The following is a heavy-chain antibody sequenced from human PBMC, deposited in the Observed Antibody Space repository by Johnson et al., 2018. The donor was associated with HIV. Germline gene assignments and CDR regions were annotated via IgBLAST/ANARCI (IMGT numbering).Heavy chain of an antibody. CDR3: AKGDRYNWNYVSAFDI. CDR2: SSSSGSTI. V-gene: IGHV3-11*01. CDR1: GFTFSDYY. D-gene: IGHD1-7*01. J-gene: IGHJ3*02. Sequence: QVQLVESGGGLVQPGGSLRLSCAASGFTFSDYYMSWIRQAPGKGLEWVSYSSSSGSTIYYADSVQGRFTISRDSAKNSLYLQMNSLRAEDTALYYCAKGDRYNWNYVSAFDIWGQGTMVTVSS.